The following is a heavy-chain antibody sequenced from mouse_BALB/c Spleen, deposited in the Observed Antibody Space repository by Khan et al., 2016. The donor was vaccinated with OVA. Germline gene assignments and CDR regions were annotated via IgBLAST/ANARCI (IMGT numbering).Heavy chain of an antibody. J-gene: IGHJ3*01. Sequence: QVQLKESGAELAKSGASVKVSCKASAYTFTNYWMHWVKQRPGQGLEWIGYIDPTTGYTEYNQKFKDKATLTADKSSSTAYMQLRSLTSEASAVSYCAGRGCCYTWFCYWGQWTLITVSA. CDR3: AGRGCCYTWFCY. CDR2: IDPTTGYT. CDR1: AYTFTNYW. D-gene: IGHD2-12*01. V-gene: IGHV1-7*01.